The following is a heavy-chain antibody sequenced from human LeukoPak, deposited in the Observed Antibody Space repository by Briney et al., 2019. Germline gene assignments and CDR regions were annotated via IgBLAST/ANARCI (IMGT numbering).Heavy chain of an antibody. CDR1: GFTFSSYG. CDR2: IRYDGSNK. Sequence: PGGSLRLSCAASGFTFSSYGMHWVRQAPGMGLEWVAFIRYDGSNKYYADSVKGRFTISRDNSKNTLYLQMNSLRAEDTAVYYCAKDGRGEQWLPEDYWGQGTLITVSS. V-gene: IGHV3-30*02. CDR3: AKDGRGEQWLPEDY. J-gene: IGHJ4*02. D-gene: IGHD6-19*01.